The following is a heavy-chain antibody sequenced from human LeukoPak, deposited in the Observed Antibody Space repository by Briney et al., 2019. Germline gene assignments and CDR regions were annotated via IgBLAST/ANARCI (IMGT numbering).Heavy chain of an antibody. Sequence: GGSLRLSCAASGFTFSPYGMHWVRQAPGKGLEWVAVISYDGSNKYYADSVKGRFTISRDNSKNTLYLQMNSLRAEDTAVYYCPKDRGSGYCSSTSCSNWFDTWGQGTLVTVSS. V-gene: IGHV3-30*18. CDR1: GFTFSPYG. D-gene: IGHD2-2*01. J-gene: IGHJ5*02. CDR2: ISYDGSNK. CDR3: PKDRGSGYCSSTSCSNWFDT.